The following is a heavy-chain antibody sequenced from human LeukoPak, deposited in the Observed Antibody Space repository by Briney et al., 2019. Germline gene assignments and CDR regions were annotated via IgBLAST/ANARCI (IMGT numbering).Heavy chain of an antibody. J-gene: IGHJ4*02. CDR2: ISAYNGNT. CDR3: ARSWIQLWPMAY. Sequence: ASVKVSCKASGYMFTGYYMHWVRQAPGQGLEWMGWISAYNGNTNYAQKLQGRVTMTTDTSTSTAYMELRSLRSDDTAVYYCARSWIQLWPMAYWGQGTLVTVSS. V-gene: IGHV1-18*04. CDR1: GYMFTGYY. D-gene: IGHD5-18*01.